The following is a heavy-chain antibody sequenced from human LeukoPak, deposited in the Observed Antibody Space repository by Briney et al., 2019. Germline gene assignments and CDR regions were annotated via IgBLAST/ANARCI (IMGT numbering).Heavy chain of an antibody. D-gene: IGHD6-19*01. Sequence: GGSLRLSCAASGFTFSSYAMSWVRQAPGKGLDWVSAISGSGGSTYYADSVKGRFTISRDNSKNTLYLQMNSLRAEDTAVYYCAKGAYSSGWHYWYFDLWGRGTLVTVSS. CDR1: GFTFSSYA. CDR3: AKGAYSSGWHYWYFDL. V-gene: IGHV3-23*01. CDR2: ISGSGGST. J-gene: IGHJ2*01.